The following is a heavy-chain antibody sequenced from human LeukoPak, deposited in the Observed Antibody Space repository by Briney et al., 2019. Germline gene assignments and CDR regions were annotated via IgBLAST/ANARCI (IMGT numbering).Heavy chain of an antibody. Sequence: ASVKVPCKASGYTFTSYDINWVRQATGQGLEWMGWMNPNSGNTGYAQKFQGRVTMTRNTSISTAYMELSSLRSEDTAVYYCARVITMVRGVLGYWGQGTLVTVSS. CDR1: GYTFTSYD. CDR3: ARVITMVRGVLGY. V-gene: IGHV1-8*01. CDR2: MNPNSGNT. D-gene: IGHD3-10*01. J-gene: IGHJ4*02.